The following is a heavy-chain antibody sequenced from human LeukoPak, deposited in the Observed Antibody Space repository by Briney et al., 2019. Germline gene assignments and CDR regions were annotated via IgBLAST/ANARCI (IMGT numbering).Heavy chain of an antibody. CDR3: ARSAVGRHNDF. CDR2: TYFRSKWYY. J-gene: IGHJ4*02. CDR1: GDSVSSNSAA. V-gene: IGHV6-1*01. Sequence: SQTLSLTCAISGDSVSSNSAAWVWFRQSPSRGLEWLARTYFRSKWYYDYAVSVRSRIVISPDTSKNQFSLQLNSVTPDDTAVFFCARSAVGRHNDFWGQGTLVTVSS. D-gene: IGHD3-10*01.